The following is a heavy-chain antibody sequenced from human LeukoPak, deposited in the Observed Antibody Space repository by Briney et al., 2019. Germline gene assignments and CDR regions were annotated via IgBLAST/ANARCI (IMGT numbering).Heavy chain of an antibody. J-gene: IGHJ6*04. Sequence: PGGSLRLSCAASGFTFSSYAMSWVRQAPGKGLEWVGRIDSKTDGRTTDYAAPVKGRFTISRDDSKNTLYLQMNSLKAEDTAVYYCTSGYTSGPYEYCGMDVWGEGTTVTVSS. V-gene: IGHV3-15*04. CDR3: TSGYTSGPYEYCGMDV. CDR1: GFTFSSYA. D-gene: IGHD6-19*01. CDR2: IDSKTDGRTT.